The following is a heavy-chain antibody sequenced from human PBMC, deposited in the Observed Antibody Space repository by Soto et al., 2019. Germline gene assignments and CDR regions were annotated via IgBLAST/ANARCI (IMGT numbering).Heavy chain of an antibody. Sequence: GASVKVSCKLGGKSLSEASIHWVRQALGEGPEWLGGFDPEHDETVFAQRFQGRVTVTEDTSTDTAYMELSSLRSEDTAVYYCARDSCRDYYYYGMDVWGQGTTVTVSS. V-gene: IGHV1-24*01. CDR3: ARDSCRDYYYYGMDV. J-gene: IGHJ6*02. CDR2: FDPEHDET. CDR1: GKSLSEAS.